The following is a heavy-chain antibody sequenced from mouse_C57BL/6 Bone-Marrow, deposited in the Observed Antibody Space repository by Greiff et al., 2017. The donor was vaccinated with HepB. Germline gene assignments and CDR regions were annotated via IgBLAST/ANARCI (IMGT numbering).Heavy chain of an antibody. Sequence: EVQLVESGPELVKPGASVKISCKASGYSFTDYNMNWVKQSNGKSLEWIGVINPNYGTTSYNQKFKGKATLTVDQSSSTTYMQLNSLASEDSAVYYCARRGAYYSDHGFAYWGQGTLVTVSA. CDR1: GYSFTDYN. D-gene: IGHD2-12*01. J-gene: IGHJ3*01. CDR2: INPNYGTT. V-gene: IGHV1-39*01. CDR3: ARRGAYYSDHGFAY.